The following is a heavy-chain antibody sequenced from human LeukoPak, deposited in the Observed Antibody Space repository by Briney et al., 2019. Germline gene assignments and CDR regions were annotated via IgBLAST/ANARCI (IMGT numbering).Heavy chain of an antibody. CDR3: ARGYYGSGSYFFDY. D-gene: IGHD3-10*01. CDR1: GYTFTSYA. Sequence: ASVKVSCKTSGYTFTSYAMNWVRQAPGQGLEWMGWINTNTGNPTYAQGFTGRFVFSLDTSVSTTYLQISGLKAEDTAVYYCARGYYGSGSYFFDYWGQGTLVTVSS. J-gene: IGHJ4*02. CDR2: INTNTGNP. V-gene: IGHV7-4-1*02.